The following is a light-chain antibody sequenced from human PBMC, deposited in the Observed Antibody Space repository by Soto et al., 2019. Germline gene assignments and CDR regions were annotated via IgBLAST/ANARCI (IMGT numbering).Light chain of an antibody. V-gene: IGKV3D-20*02. CDR3: QQRNNWPPT. J-gene: IGKJ4*01. CDR2: DAS. Sequence: EIVLTQSPGTLSLSPGERATLSCRASQSVSSSYLAWYQQKPGQAPRLLISDASNRATGIPARFSGSGSGTDFTLTISSLEPEDFAVYYCQQRNNWPPTFGGGTKVDIK. CDR1: QSVSSSY.